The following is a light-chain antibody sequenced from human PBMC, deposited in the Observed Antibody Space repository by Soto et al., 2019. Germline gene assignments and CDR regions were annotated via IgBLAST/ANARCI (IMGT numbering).Light chain of an antibody. CDR1: LGISNF. CDR2: DAS. CDR3: QKYNSAPLT. Sequence: DIQMTQSPSPLSASVGDRVTITCRARLGISNFLAWYQQKPGKVPKLLIYDASTLQSGVPSRFSGSGSGTDFTLTISRLQPADVATYYWQKYNSAPLTVGGGTKVEIK. J-gene: IGKJ4*01. V-gene: IGKV1-27*01.